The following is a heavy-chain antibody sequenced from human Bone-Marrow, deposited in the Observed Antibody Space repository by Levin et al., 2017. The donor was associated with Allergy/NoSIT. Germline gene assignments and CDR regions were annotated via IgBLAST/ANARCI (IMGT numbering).Heavy chain of an antibody. CDR2: FTERGDT. CDR3: ANTGALIQAVRRDFDY. V-gene: IGHV3-23*01. J-gene: IGHJ4*02. CDR1: GFTFSTYG. D-gene: IGHD6-6*01. Sequence: GGSLRLSCTASGFTFSTYGMSWVRQAPGKGLEWVSSFTERGDTLYADSVKGRFTISRDNSKDTIYLQMNSLRAEDTAVYYCANTGALIQAVRRDFDYWGQGTLVTVSS.